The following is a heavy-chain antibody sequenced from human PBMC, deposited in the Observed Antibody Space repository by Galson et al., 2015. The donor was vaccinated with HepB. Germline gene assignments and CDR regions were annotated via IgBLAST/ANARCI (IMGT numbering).Heavy chain of an antibody. J-gene: IGHJ5*02. CDR1: GFTFSSYS. Sequence: SLRLSCAASGFTFSSYSMNWVRQAPGKGLEWVSSISSSSSYIYYADSVKGRFTISRDNAKNSLYLQMSSLRAEDTAVYYCARGLDYDFRGVFPNWFDPWGQGTLVTVSS. D-gene: IGHD3-3*01. CDR3: ARGLDYDFRGVFPNWFDP. CDR2: ISSSSSYI. V-gene: IGHV3-21*01.